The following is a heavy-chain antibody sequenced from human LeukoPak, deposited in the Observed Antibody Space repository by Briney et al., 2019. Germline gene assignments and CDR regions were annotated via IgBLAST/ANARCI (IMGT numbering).Heavy chain of an antibody. V-gene: IGHV3-30*18. CDR2: ISYDGSNK. CDR3: AKQGYCSGGTCYSFHFDY. J-gene: IGHJ4*02. CDR1: GFTFSSHG. Sequence: GGSLRLSCAASGFTFSSHGMHWVRQAPGKGLEWVALISYDGSNKYYADSVKGRFTISRDNSKNTLYLQMNSLRAEDTAAYYCAKQGYCSGGTCYSFHFDYWGQGTLVTVSS. D-gene: IGHD2-15*01.